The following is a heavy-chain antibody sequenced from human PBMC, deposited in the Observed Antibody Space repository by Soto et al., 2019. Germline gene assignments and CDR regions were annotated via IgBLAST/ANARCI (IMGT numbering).Heavy chain of an antibody. CDR1: GFTFGSYS. V-gene: IGHV3-48*01. CDR2: ILSSSGVI. Sequence: EVQLVESGGGLVQPGGSLRLSCAASGFTFGSYSMNWVRQAPGKGLEWVSFILSSSGVIYYADSVKGRFTISRDNAKNSLYLQMNSLRAEDTAVYYCARDLRAPLAATAMPYYMDVWGKGTTVTVSS. J-gene: IGHJ6*03. D-gene: IGHD2-2*01. CDR3: ARDLRAPLAATAMPYYMDV.